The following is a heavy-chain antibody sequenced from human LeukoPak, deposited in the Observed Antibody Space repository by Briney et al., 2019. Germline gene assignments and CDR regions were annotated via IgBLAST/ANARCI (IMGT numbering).Heavy chain of an antibody. V-gene: IGHV4-39*01. D-gene: IGHD3-22*01. J-gene: IGHJ5*02. Sequence: SETLSLTCTVSGGSISSSSYYWGWIRQPPGKGLEWIGSIYYSGSTYYNPSLKSRVTISVDTSMNQFSLKLSSVTAADTAVYYCASTYYYDSSGYYPNWFDPWGQGTLVTVSS. CDR3: ASTYYYDSSGYYPNWFDP. CDR1: GGSISSSSYY. CDR2: IYYSGST.